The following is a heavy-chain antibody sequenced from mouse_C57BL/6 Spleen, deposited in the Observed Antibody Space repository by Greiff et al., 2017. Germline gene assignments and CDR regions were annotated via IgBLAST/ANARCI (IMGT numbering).Heavy chain of an antibody. CDR2: IYPGNSDT. CDR1: GYTFTSYW. V-gene: IGHV1-5*01. J-gene: IGHJ3*01. CDR3: TRGEGRTTVPWFAY. Sequence: VQLQQSGTVLARPGASVKMSCKTSGYTFTSYWMHWVKQRPGQGLEWIGAIYPGNSDTSYNQKFKGKAKLTAVTSASTAYMELSSLPNEDAAVYYCTRGEGRTTVPWFAYWGQGTLVTVSA. D-gene: IGHD1-1*01.